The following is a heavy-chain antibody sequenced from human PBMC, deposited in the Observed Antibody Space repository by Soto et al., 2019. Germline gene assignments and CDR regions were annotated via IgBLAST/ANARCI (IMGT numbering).Heavy chain of an antibody. J-gene: IGHJ4*02. V-gene: IGHV3-30-3*01. CDR1: GFTFSSYA. D-gene: IGHD3-16*01. CDR3: ARDYEYYDYVWESLNY. CDR2: ISYDGSNK. Sequence: PGGSLRLSCAASGFTFSSYAMHWVRQAPGKGLEWVAVISYDGSNKYYADSVKGRFTISRDNSKNTLYLQMNSLRAEDTAVYYCARDYEYYDYVWESLNYWGQGTLVTVSS.